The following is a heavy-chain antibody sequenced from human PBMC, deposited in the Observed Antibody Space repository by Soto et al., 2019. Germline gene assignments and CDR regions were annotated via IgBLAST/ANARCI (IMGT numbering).Heavy chain of an antibody. V-gene: IGHV1-69*06. D-gene: IGHD2-2*02. Sequence: QVQLVQSGAEVKTPGSSLKVSCTVSGSRFSNYVISWVRQAPGHGLECLGRIIPIFNSTQYAQKFQGRVTIPADKSTNTASLELSSLRSDDTVVYYCAREGRGKKAGYNGLVSLGYWGQGTLVTVSS. CDR2: IIPIFNST. CDR1: GSRFSNYV. J-gene: IGHJ4*02. CDR3: AREGRGKKAGYNGLVSLGY.